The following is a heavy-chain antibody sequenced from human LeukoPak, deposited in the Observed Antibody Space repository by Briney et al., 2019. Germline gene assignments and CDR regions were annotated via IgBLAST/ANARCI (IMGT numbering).Heavy chain of an antibody. D-gene: IGHD1-1*01. CDR2: INSDGSST. J-gene: IGHJ4*02. Sequence: QSGGSLRLSCAASGFTFSIYWMHWVRQAPGKGLVWVSRINSDGSSTSYADSVKGRFTISRDNSNNTLYLQMNSLRAEDTAIYYCAKVVAWNDYHFDYWGQRTLVTVSS. CDR3: AKVVAWNDYHFDY. V-gene: IGHV3-74*01. CDR1: GFTFSIYW.